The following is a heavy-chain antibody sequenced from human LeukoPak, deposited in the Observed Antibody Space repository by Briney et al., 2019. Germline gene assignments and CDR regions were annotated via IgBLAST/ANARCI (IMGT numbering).Heavy chain of an antibody. D-gene: IGHD3-22*01. CDR2: IYHSGRT. J-gene: IGHJ1*01. V-gene: IGHV4-39*01. Sequence: KTSETLSLTCAVSGDYISSSSYYWGWIRQSPGTGLEWIGDIYHSGRTYYNPSLKRRVAISIDTSKNQFSLRLRSMTAADPAVFYCARRRSYDSTGYFEWGRGPLVTVSS. CDR3: ARRRSYDSTGYFE. CDR1: GDYISSSSYY.